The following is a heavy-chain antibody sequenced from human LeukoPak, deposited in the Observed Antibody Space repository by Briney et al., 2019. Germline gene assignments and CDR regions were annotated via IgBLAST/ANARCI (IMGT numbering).Heavy chain of an antibody. CDR3: ARDLHQLPRHRGYYYYYMDV. CDR1: RFTFSSYS. J-gene: IGHJ6*03. CDR2: IGSSSSYI. D-gene: IGHD2-2*01. Sequence: GGSLRLSCAASRFTFSSYSMNWVRQAPGKGLEWVSSIGSSSSYIYYADSVKGRFTISRDNAKNSLYLQMNSLRAEDTAVYYCARDLHQLPRHRGYYYYYMDVWGKGTTVTISS. V-gene: IGHV3-21*01.